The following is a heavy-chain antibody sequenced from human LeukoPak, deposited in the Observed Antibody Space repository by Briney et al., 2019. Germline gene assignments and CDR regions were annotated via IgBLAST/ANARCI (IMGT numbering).Heavy chain of an antibody. D-gene: IGHD3-3*01. CDR1: GYSFSSYW. V-gene: IGHV5-51*01. CDR3: ARQLRSPLFYFDN. CDR2: IYPGDSDT. Sequence: GESLKISCKASGYSFSSYWIGWVRQIPGKGLEWMGTIYPGDSDTRYSPSFQGQATISADKSISTAYLQWSSLKASDTAMYYCARQLRSPLFYFDNWGQGTLVTVSS. J-gene: IGHJ4*02.